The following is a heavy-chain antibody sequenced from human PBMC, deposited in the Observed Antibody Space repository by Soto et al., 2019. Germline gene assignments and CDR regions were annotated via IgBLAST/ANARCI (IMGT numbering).Heavy chain of an antibody. V-gene: IGHV3-66*01. Sequence: VESGGGLVPPGGSVRLSCTASGFTVTNNYISWVRQAPGKGLEWVSVTYSGGTTYYADSVQGRLTISRYSSKNTVYIYMSSLRLDDTAVYYCARSYGMGLKFYSSYGMDVWGQRTTATVSS. CDR3: ARSYGMGLKFYSSYGMDV. CDR1: GFTVTNNY. D-gene: IGHD1-26*01. CDR2: TYSGGTT. J-gene: IGHJ6*02.